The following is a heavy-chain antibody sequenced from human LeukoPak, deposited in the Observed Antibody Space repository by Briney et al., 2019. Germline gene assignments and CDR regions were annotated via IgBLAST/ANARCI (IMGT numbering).Heavy chain of an antibody. V-gene: IGHV4-59*01. Sequence: SETLSLTCTVSGGSISSYYWSWLRQPPGKGLEWIGYIYYSGSTNYNPSLTSRVTISVDTSKNKFSLKLSSVTAADTAVYYCARGDMVRGVDGLRFDPWGQGTLVTVSS. CDR1: GGSISSYY. CDR2: IYYSGST. D-gene: IGHD3-10*01. J-gene: IGHJ5*02. CDR3: ARGDMVRGVDGLRFDP.